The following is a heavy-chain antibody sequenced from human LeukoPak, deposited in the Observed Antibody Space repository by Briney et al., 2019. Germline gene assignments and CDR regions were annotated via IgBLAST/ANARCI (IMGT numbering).Heavy chain of an antibody. CDR1: GFTFSIYA. CDR3: ARGFYGDYV. CDR2: TSTSGSST. D-gene: IGHD4-17*01. Sequence: GGSLRLSCAASGFTFSIYAMSWVRQAPGKGLEWVSATSTSGSSTYYADSVKGRFTISRDNSKNTLYLQMNSLRADDTAVYYCARGFYGDYVWGQGTLVTVSS. J-gene: IGHJ4*02. V-gene: IGHV3-23*01.